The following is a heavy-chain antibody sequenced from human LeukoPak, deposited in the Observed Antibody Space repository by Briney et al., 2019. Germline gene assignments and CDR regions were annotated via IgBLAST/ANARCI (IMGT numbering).Heavy chain of an antibody. J-gene: IGHJ4*02. CDR2: IYYSGST. Sequence: SETLSLTCTVSGGSISSSSYYWGWTRQPPGKGLEWIGSIYYSGSTYYNPSLKSRVTISVDTSKNQFSLKLSSVTAADTAVYYCARRPRSGYYYEVDYWGQGTLVTVSS. CDR1: GGSISSSSYY. CDR3: ARRPRSGYYYEVDY. V-gene: IGHV4-39*07. D-gene: IGHD3-22*01.